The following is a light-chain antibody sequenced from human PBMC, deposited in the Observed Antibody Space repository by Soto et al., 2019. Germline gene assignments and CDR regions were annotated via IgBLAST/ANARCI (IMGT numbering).Light chain of an antibody. Sequence: DIQMTQSPSTLSASAGDRVTITCRASQSLNNYLAWYQQKPGKAPKLLIYDASTLERGVPSRFSGTGSGTEFTLTISSLQPDDFATYYCQQYYRSSITGGQGTRLEIK. CDR2: DAS. V-gene: IGKV1-5*01. J-gene: IGKJ5*01. CDR1: QSLNNY. CDR3: QQYYRSSIT.